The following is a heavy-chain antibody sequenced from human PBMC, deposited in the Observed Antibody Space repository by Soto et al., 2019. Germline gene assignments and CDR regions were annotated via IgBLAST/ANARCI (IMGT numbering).Heavy chain of an antibody. CDR1: GGSISSYY. CDR3: ARRRSSDYDFWSGYYYYYMDV. V-gene: IGHV4-59*01. J-gene: IGHJ6*03. Sequence: SETLSLTCTVSGGSISSYYWSWIRQPPGKGLEWIGYIYYSGSTNYNPSLKSRVTISVDTSKNQFSLKLSSVTAADTAVYYCARRRSSDYDFWSGYYYYYMDVWGKGTTVTVSS. D-gene: IGHD3-3*01. CDR2: IYYSGST.